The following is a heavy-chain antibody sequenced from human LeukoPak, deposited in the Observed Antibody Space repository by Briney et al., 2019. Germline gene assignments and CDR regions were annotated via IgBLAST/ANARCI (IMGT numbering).Heavy chain of an antibody. D-gene: IGHD6-13*01. J-gene: IGHJ6*02. Sequence: SETLSLTCTVSGGSISSYYWSWIRQPPGKGLEWIGYIYCSGSTNYNPSLKSRVTISVDTSRNQFSLKLSSVTAADTAVYYCARDRGGSSWYDSYYGMDVWGQGTTVTVSS. CDR2: IYCSGST. CDR1: GGSISSYY. V-gene: IGHV4-59*01. CDR3: ARDRGGSSWYDSYYGMDV.